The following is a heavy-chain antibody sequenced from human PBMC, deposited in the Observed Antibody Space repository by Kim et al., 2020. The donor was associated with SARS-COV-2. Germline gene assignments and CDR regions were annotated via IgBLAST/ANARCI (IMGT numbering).Heavy chain of an antibody. Sequence: GGSLRLSCVASGFTFSTYWMHWVRQVPGKGLMWVSRINSDGSTTFYADSVKGRFTISRDNAQNTLYLQMNSLRAEDTAVYYCARVGTAMVNGLNNWGKGTLVTVSS. CDR1: GFTFSTYW. D-gene: IGHD5-18*01. V-gene: IGHV3-74*01. CDR2: INSDGSTT. CDR3: ARVGTAMVNGLNN. J-gene: IGHJ4*02.